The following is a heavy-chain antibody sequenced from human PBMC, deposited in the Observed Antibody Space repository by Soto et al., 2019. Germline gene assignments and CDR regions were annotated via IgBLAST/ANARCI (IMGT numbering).Heavy chain of an antibody. CDR2: ISAYNGNT. V-gene: IGHV1-18*01. D-gene: IGHD1-7*01. Sequence: QVQLVQSGAEVKKPGASVKVSCKASGYTFTSYGISWVRQAPGQGLEWMGWISAYNGNTNYAQKLQGRVTMTTDTSTSTAYMELRSLRSDDTAVYYCARDRPLDWNSPPYYYYGMDVWGQGTTVTVSS. CDR3: ARDRPLDWNSPPYYYYGMDV. CDR1: GYTFTSYG. J-gene: IGHJ6*02.